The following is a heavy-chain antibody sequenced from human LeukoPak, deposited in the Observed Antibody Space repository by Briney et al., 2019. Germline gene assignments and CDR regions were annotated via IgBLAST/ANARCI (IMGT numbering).Heavy chain of an antibody. Sequence: TGGSLRLSCAASGFTFSSYGMHWVRQAPGKGLEWVAVISYDGSNKYYADSVKGRFTISRDNSKNTLYLQMNSLRAEDTAVYYCAREFPMALYYFDYWGQGTLVTVSS. D-gene: IGHD3-10*01. CDR2: ISYDGSNK. CDR3: AREFPMALYYFDY. J-gene: IGHJ4*02. CDR1: GFTFSSYG. V-gene: IGHV3-30*03.